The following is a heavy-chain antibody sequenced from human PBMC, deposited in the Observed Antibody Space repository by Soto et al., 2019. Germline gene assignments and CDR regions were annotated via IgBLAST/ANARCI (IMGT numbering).Heavy chain of an antibody. CDR1: GGSFSGYY. CDR2: INHSGST. Sequence: QVQLQQWGAGLLKPSETLSLTCAVYGGSFSGYYWSWIRQPPGKGLEWIGEINHSGSTNYNPSLKSRVTISVDTSKNQFSLKLSSVIAADTAVYYCAREYCSGGSCYSIDYWGQGTLVTVSS. D-gene: IGHD2-15*01. V-gene: IGHV4-34*01. CDR3: AREYCSGGSCYSIDY. J-gene: IGHJ4*02.